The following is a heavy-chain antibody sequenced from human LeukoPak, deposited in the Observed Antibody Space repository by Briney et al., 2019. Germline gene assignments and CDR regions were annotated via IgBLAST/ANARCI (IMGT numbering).Heavy chain of an antibody. J-gene: IGHJ6*03. D-gene: IGHD3-3*01. Sequence: PGGSLRLSCAASGFIFSSYAMHWVRQAPGKGLEWVAVISYDGSNKYYADSVKGRFTISRDNSENTLYLQMNSLRAEDTAVYYCARDGAKYDFWSGYYHSYYYYYMDVWGKGTTVTVSS. V-gene: IGHV3-30*01. CDR2: ISYDGSNK. CDR1: GFIFSSYA. CDR3: ARDGAKYDFWSGYYHSYYYYYMDV.